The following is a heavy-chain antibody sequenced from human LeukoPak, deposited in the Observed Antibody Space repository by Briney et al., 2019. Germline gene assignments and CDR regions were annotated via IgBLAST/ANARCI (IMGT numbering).Heavy chain of an antibody. CDR3: TTRGSAGTRVFDY. V-gene: IGHV3-15*01. D-gene: IGHD6-13*01. J-gene: IGHJ4*02. Sequence: PGGSLRLSCAASGFTFSNAWMSWFRQAPGKGLEWVGRIKSKTDCGTTDYAAPVKGRFTISRDDSKNTLYLQMNSLKTEDTAVYYCTTRGSAGTRVFDYWGQGTLVTVSS. CDR1: GFTFSNAW. CDR2: IKSKTDCGTT.